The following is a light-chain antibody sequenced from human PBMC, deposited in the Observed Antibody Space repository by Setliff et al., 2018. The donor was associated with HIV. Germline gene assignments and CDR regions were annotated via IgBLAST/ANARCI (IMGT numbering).Light chain of an antibody. CDR3: QSYDRSLSGSKV. CDR1: SSNIGAGYD. CDR2: GNN. V-gene: IGLV1-40*01. J-gene: IGLJ1*01. Sequence: QSALTQPPSVSGAPGQRVTISCTGSSSNIGAGYDVHWYQQVSGTAPSLLIYGNNNRPSGVPDRFSGSKSGTSASLAITGLQVEDEADYYCQSYDRSLSGSKVFGTGTKVTVL.